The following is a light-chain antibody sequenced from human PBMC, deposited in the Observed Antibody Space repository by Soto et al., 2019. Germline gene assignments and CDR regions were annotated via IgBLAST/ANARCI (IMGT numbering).Light chain of an antibody. CDR2: EAT. CDR3: CSYAGGSTLV. Sequence: QSALTQPASVSGSPGQSITISCTGTSSDIGTYNLVSWYQQHPGKAPKLIIYEATKRPSGVSNRFSGSKSGNTASLTISGLQTEDKADYYCCSYAGGSTLVFGGGTKVTVL. V-gene: IGLV2-23*01. CDR1: SSDIGTYNL. J-gene: IGLJ3*02.